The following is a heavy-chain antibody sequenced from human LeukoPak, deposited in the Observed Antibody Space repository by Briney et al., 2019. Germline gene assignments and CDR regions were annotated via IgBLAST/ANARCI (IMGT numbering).Heavy chain of an antibody. Sequence: PSETLSLTCSVSGGSISSSSCHWGWIRQSPGKGLEWIGSMYYRGTTYENSSLKSRLTPSIDTSNNQFSLKLTSVTAADTAVYFCAREYSRSVVAGSRPDLWGQGLLVTVSS. CDR2: MYYRGTT. CDR1: GGSISSSSCH. V-gene: IGHV4-39*02. D-gene: IGHD2-21*01. J-gene: IGHJ4*02. CDR3: AREYSRSVVAGSRPDL.